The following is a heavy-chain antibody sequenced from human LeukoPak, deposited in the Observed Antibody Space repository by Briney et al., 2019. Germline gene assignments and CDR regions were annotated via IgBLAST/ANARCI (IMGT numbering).Heavy chain of an antibody. CDR2: IKSKTDGGTT. Sequence: GGSLRLSCAASGFSFTNAWMSWVRQAPGKGLEWVGRIKSKTDGGTTDYAAPEKDRFTISRDDSKDTLYLQMNSLKTEDIAVYYCAAEYYGAYNYWGQGTLVTVSS. CDR3: AAEYYGAYNY. J-gene: IGHJ4*02. CDR1: GFSFTNAW. D-gene: IGHD4-17*01. V-gene: IGHV3-15*01.